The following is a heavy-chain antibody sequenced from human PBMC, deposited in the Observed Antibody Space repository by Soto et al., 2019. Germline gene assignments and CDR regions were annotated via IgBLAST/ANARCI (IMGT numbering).Heavy chain of an antibody. D-gene: IGHD2-8*01. V-gene: IGHV3-23*01. CDR3: AKKGLGSLKTFCSNSDCHYAFDL. CDR2: ISGGGDGT. CDR1: GFTFINYA. J-gene: IGHJ3*01. Sequence: EVQLLESGGGLVQPGGSLRLSCAASGFTFINYAMIWVRQAPGKGLEWVSTISGGGDGTYYADSVKGHFTISRDNSKNTLYLQMTSLRAEHTAIYYCAKKGLGSLKTFCSNSDCHYAFDLWGQGTVVTVSS.